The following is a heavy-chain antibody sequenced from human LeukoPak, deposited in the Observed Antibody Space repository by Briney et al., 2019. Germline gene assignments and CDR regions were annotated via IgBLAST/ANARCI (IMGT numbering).Heavy chain of an antibody. CDR3: ARKVRPDYSRFDY. J-gene: IGHJ4*02. D-gene: IGHD4/OR15-4a*01. CDR2: MYYSGNT. Sequence: SETLSLTCTVSGGSISSRSYYWGWIRQPPGKGLEWIGSMYYSGNTYYNPSLKSRVTISVDTSKNQFSLKLSSVTAADTAVYYCARKVRPDYSRFDYWGQGTLVAVSS. V-gene: IGHV4-39*01. CDR1: GGSISSRSYY.